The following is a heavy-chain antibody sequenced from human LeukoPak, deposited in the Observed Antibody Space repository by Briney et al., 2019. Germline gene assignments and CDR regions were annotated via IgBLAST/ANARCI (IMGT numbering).Heavy chain of an antibody. V-gene: IGHV4-4*02. D-gene: IGHD1-26*01. J-gene: IGHJ5*02. Sequence: SGTLSLTCAVSGGSISSSNWWSWVRQPPGKGLEWIGEIYHSGSTNYNPSLKSRVTISVDKSKNQFSLKLSSVTAADTAVYYCARDYQQWEISPGWFDPWGQGTLVTVSS. CDR3: ARDYQQWEISPGWFDP. CDR2: IYHSGST. CDR1: GGSISSSNW.